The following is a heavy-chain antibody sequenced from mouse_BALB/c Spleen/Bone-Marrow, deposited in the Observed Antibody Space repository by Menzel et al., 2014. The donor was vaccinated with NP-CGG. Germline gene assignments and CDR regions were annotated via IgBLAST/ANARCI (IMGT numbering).Heavy chain of an antibody. Sequence: QVQLQQSGAELVKPGASVKLSCKASGYTFTSYCMYWVKQRPGQGLEWIGGINPSNGGTNFNEKFKSKATLTVDKSSSTAYMQPSSLTSEDSAVYYCTRDHYYYGSSYWYFDVWGAGTTVTVSS. CDR1: GYTFTSYC. V-gene: IGHV1S81*02. CDR3: TRDHYYYGSSYWYFDV. J-gene: IGHJ1*01. D-gene: IGHD1-1*01. CDR2: INPSNGGT.